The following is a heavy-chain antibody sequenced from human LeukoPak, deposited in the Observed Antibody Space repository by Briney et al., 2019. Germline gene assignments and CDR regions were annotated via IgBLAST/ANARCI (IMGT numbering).Heavy chain of an antibody. Sequence: PGGSLRLSCAASGFTFNNYYMSWIRQAPGKGLEWISYISSTVSTTYYAVSVKGRFTISRDNAKNSLYLQMNSLRAEDTAVYYCAREGGYYHLDYWGQGTLVTVSS. J-gene: IGHJ4*02. CDR2: ISSTVSTT. CDR1: GFTFNNYY. CDR3: AREGGYYHLDY. D-gene: IGHD3-22*01. V-gene: IGHV3-11*01.